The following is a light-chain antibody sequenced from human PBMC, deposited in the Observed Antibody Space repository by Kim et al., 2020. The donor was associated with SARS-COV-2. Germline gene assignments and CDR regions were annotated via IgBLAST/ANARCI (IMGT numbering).Light chain of an antibody. Sequence: ASIGERISITCRGSQGISSFLAWYQQKPGKAPKLLNYGASTLQSGVPSRFSGTGSGTEFTLTISSQQPEDFATYYCQQANSYPLIFGGGTKVDIK. V-gene: IGKV1-9*01. CDR1: QGISSF. CDR3: QQANSYPLI. CDR2: GAS. J-gene: IGKJ4*01.